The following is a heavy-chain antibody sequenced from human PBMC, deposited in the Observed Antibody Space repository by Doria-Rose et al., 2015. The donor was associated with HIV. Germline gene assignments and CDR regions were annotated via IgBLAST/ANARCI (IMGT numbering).Heavy chain of an antibody. V-gene: IGHV2-26*01. CDR1: GVSLSSPGMG. D-gene: IGHD6-13*01. CDR3: ARIKSSRWYHKYYFDF. CDR2: IISDDER. Sequence: QVTLKESGPVLVKPTETLTLTCTVSGVSLSSPGMGVSWIRQPPGKALEWLANIISDDERSYKTSLKSRLTISRATSKSKVVLTMTDMDPVDTATYYCARIKSSRWYHKYYFDFWGQGTLVIVSA. J-gene: IGHJ4*02.